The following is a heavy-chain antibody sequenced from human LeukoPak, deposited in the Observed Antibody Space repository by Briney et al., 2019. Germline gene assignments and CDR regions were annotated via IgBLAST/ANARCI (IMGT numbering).Heavy chain of an antibody. CDR1: GFPFDDYG. Sequence: GGSLRLPCAAPGFPFDDYGMSWVRQPPGKGLEGVSGINWNGGSTGYADSVKGRFTISRDNAKNSLYLQMNSLRAEDTALYYCAREISGRFDYWGQGTLVTVSS. J-gene: IGHJ4*02. CDR2: INWNGGST. D-gene: IGHD6-19*01. V-gene: IGHV3-20*04. CDR3: AREISGRFDY.